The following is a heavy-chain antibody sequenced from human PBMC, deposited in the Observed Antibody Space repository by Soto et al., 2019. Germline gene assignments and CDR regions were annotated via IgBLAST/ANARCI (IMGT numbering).Heavy chain of an antibody. V-gene: IGHV4-39*02. Sequence: PEETLSLTCTVSGGSISSSSYYWGWIRQPPGKGLEWIGSIYYSGSTYYNPSLKSRVTISVDTSKNQFSLKLSSVTAADTAVYYCARDGDIVVVPAAMTLYYYYGMDVWGQGTTVTVSS. CDR3: ARDGDIVVVPAAMTLYYYYGMDV. CDR2: IYYSGST. D-gene: IGHD2-2*01. J-gene: IGHJ6*02. CDR1: GGSISSSSYY.